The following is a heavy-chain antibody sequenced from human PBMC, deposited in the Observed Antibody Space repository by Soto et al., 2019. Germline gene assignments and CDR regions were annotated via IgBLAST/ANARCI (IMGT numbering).Heavy chain of an antibody. J-gene: IGHJ4*02. V-gene: IGHV4-31*03. Sequence: PSETLSLTCTVSGGSVSRGGYYWSWIRQHPGTGLEWIGYIYYSGTTYFNPSLKSRASISLDTSKNEFSLKLTSVTAADTAVYYCARRALPQCINGVCYKDGFWDYWGQGALVNVS. D-gene: IGHD2-8*01. CDR2: IYYSGTT. CDR3: ARRALPQCINGVCYKDGFWDY. CDR1: GGSVSRGGYY.